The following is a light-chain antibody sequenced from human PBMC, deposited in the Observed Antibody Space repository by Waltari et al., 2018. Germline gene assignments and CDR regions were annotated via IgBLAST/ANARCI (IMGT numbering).Light chain of an antibody. J-gene: IGLJ2*01. CDR3: SSYAGSNSFDVV. CDR2: EVS. V-gene: IGLV2-8*01. Sequence: QSALTQSPSASGSPGQSVTISCTGTSSDVGGYNYVSWYRQHPGKAPELMIFEVSKRPSGVPDRFSGSKSGNTASLTVSVLQAEDEADYYCSSYAGSNSFDVVFGGGTKLTVL. CDR1: SSDVGGYNY.